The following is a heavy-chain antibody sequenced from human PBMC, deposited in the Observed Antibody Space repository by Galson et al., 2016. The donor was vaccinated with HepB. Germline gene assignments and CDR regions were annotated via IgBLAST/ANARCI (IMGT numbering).Heavy chain of an antibody. V-gene: IGHV3-30*18. CDR3: AKVCGGDCPEGDY. CDR1: GFIFSNYG. Sequence: SLRLSCAAPGFIFSNYGMHWVRQAPGKGLEWVTVISYDGSDKYYADSVKGRFTISRDNSKNTVHLQMNSLRPEDTAVYYCAKVCGGDCPEGDYWGQGTLVAVSS. D-gene: IGHD2-21*02. CDR2: ISYDGSDK. J-gene: IGHJ4*02.